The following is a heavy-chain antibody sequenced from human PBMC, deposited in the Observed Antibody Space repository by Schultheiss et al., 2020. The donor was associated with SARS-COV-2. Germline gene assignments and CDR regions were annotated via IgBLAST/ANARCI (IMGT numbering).Heavy chain of an antibody. V-gene: IGHV3-7*03. J-gene: IGHJ5*02. D-gene: IGHD4-11*01. CDR2: IKQDGSEK. Sequence: GESLKISCAASGFTFSSYEMNWVRQAPGKGLEWVANIKQDGSEKYYVDSVKGRFTISRDNAKNSLYLQMNSLRAEDTALYYCAKDSSYDYSSNWFDPWGQGTLVTVSS. CDR3: AKDSSYDYSSNWFDP. CDR1: GFTFSSYE.